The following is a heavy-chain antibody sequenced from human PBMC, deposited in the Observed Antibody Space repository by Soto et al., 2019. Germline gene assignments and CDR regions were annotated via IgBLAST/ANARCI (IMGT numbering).Heavy chain of an antibody. CDR2: IIPIFGTA. Sequence: SVKVSWRASGGTVSGYAISLVRQAPGQGLEWMGGIIPIFGTANYAQKFQGRVTITADKSTSTAYMELSSLRYEDKAVYYCARSRGREYSSSWDILPIYYYYGMDVWGQGTTVTSP. D-gene: IGHD6-13*01. CDR1: GGTVSGYA. J-gene: IGHJ6*02. V-gene: IGHV1-69*06. CDR3: ARSRGREYSSSWDILPIYYYYGMDV.